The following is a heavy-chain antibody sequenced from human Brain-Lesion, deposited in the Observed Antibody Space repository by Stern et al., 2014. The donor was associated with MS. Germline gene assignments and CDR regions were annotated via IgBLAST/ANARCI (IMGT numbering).Heavy chain of an antibody. J-gene: IGHJ4*02. CDR3: ARVNDFWSGYYFDYFDY. D-gene: IGHD3-3*01. Sequence: VQLEESGPGLVKPSETLSLICTVSGDSISRSSHYWGWIRQPPGRGLEWIGSIYYSGTTYYNPSLKSRATLSVHTSQNQFSLNLSSVTAADTAVYYCARVNDFWSGYYFDYFDYWGQGILVTVSS. CDR1: GDSISRSSHY. V-gene: IGHV4-39*01. CDR2: IYYSGTT.